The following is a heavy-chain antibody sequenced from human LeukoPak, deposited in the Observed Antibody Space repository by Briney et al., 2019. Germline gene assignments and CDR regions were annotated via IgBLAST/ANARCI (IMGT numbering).Heavy chain of an antibody. CDR2: ISYQGSNK. Sequence: PWGYLSLSSAASGFTFSSYAMHRLRQAPGQGLEWVADISYQGSNKYYADPGKGRFTISRVNSKNTLYLQMNSLRAEDTAVYYCPRGGYFDYWGQGTLVTVPS. D-gene: IGHD3-16*01. J-gene: IGHJ4*02. CDR3: PRGGYFDY. V-gene: IGHV3-30*04. CDR1: GFTFSSYA.